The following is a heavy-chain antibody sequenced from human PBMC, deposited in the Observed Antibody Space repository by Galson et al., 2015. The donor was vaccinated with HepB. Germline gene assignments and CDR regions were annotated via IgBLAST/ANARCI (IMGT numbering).Heavy chain of an antibody. CDR1: GFSLSNARMG. V-gene: IGHV2-26*01. J-gene: IGHJ4*02. CDR2: IFSNDEK. Sequence: PALVKPTQTLTLTCTVSGFSLSNARMGVSWIRQPPGKALEWLAHIFSNDEKSYSTSLKSRLTISKDTSKSQVVLTMTNMDPVDTATYYCARAYDSSGYYYGESYYFDYWGQGTLVTVSS. D-gene: IGHD3-22*01. CDR3: ARAYDSSGYYYGESYYFDY.